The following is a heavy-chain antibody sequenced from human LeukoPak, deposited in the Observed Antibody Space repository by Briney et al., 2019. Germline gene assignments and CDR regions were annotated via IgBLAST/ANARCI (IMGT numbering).Heavy chain of an antibody. V-gene: IGHV3-64*01. Sequence: GGSLRLSCAVSGFTFSSYAMHWVRQAPGKGLEYVSAISSNGGSTYYVNSVKGRFTISRDNSKNTLYLQMGSLRAEDMAVYYCARGRDITGTTIRSGFDYWGQGTLVTVSS. CDR2: ISSNGGST. D-gene: IGHD1-7*01. J-gene: IGHJ4*02. CDR3: ARGRDITGTTIRSGFDY. CDR1: GFTFSSYA.